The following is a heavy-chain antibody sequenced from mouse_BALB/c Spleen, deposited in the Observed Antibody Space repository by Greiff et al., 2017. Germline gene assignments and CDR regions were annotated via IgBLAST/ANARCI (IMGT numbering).Heavy chain of an antibody. Sequence: VQGVESGPGLVAPSQSLSITCTVSGFSLTSYGVHWVRQPPGKGLEWLGVIWAGGSTNYNSALMSRLSISKDNSKSQVFLKMNSLQTDDTAMYYCARDLYDGPFAYWGQGTLVTVSA. CDR1: GFSLTSYG. V-gene: IGHV2-9*02. CDR3: ARDLYDGPFAY. J-gene: IGHJ3*01. CDR2: IWAGGST. D-gene: IGHD2-3*01.